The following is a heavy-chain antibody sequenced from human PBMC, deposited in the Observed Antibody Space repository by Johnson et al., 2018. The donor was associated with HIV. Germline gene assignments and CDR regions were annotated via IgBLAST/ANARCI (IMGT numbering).Heavy chain of an antibody. J-gene: IGHJ3*02. CDR3: ARVRRSGTYYVDAFDI. Sequence: QVQLVESGGGVVQPGRYLRLSCAASGFTFSTYALHWVRQAPGKGLEWVAVISYDGSNKYYADSVKGRFTISRDNSKNTLYLQMNSLRAEDTAVYYCARVRRSGTYYVDAFDIWGQGTMVTVSS. CDR1: GFTFSTYA. D-gene: IGHD1-26*01. V-gene: IGHV3-30*04. CDR2: ISYDGSNK.